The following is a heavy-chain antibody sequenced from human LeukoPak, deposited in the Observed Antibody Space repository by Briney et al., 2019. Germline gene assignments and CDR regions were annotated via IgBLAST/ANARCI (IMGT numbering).Heavy chain of an antibody. J-gene: IGHJ6*03. CDR2: ISWDGGST. V-gene: IGHV3-43D*04. D-gene: IGHD3-22*01. Sequence: HPGGSLRLSCAASGFTFDDYAMHWVRQAPGEGLEWVSLISWDGGSTYYADSVKGRFTISRDNSKNSLYLQMNSLRAEDTALYYCAKARGSSGSYYYYYYMDVWGKGTTVTVSS. CDR3: AKARGSSGSYYYYYYMDV. CDR1: GFTFDDYA.